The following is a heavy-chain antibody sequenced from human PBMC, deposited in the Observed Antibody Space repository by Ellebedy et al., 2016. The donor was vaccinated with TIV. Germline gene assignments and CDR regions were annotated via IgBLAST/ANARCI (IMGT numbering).Heavy chain of an antibody. J-gene: IGHJ6*01. CDR2: IDYSGVT. CDR3: ARDGVDGLDV. D-gene: IGHD2-15*01. V-gene: IGHV4-59*01. Sequence: PGESLRLSCAVSGGSMRGYYWSWLRQPPGKRLEYMGNIDYSGVTKYNPSLKSRITISLDTSKNLFSLKLTSGTAADTALYYCARDGVDGLDVWGHGATVVVSS. CDR1: GGSMRGYY.